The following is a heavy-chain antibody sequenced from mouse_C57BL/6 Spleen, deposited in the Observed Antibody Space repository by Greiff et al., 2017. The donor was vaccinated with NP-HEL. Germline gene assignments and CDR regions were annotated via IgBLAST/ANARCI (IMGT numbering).Heavy chain of an antibody. CDR3: ARGGMVTGVYYYAMDY. Sequence: QVQLQQSGAELARPGASVKLSCKASGYTFTSYGISWVKQRTGQGLEWIGEIYPRSGNTYYNEKFKGKATLNADKSSSTAYMELRSLTSEDSAVYFCARGGMVTGVYYYAMDYWGQGTSVTVSS. CDR1: GYTFTSYG. CDR2: IYPRSGNT. V-gene: IGHV1-81*01. J-gene: IGHJ4*01. D-gene: IGHD2-2*01.